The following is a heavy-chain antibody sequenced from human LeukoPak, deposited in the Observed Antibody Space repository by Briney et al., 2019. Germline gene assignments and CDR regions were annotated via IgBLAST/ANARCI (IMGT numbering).Heavy chain of an antibody. CDR2: IYYSGST. D-gene: IGHD6-19*01. Sequence: SETLSLTCTVSGDSISTSNSYWGWIRQPPGKGLEWIGSIYYSGSTYCNPSLKSRVTISVDTSKNQFSLKLSSVTAADTAVYYCASGKYSSGWHAFDIWGQGTMVTVSS. V-gene: IGHV4-39*07. CDR3: ASGKYSSGWHAFDI. CDR1: GDSISTSNSY. J-gene: IGHJ3*02.